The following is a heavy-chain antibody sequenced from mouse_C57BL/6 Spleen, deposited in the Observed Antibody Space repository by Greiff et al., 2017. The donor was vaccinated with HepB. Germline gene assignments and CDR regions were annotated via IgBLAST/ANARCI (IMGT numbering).Heavy chain of an antibody. Sequence: QVQLQQSGAELVRPGASVTLSCKASGYTFTDYEMHWVKQTPVHGLEWIGAIDPETGGTAYKQKFKGKAILTADKSSSTAYMELRSLTSEDSAVYYCTRKDYYGEDYWGQGTTLTVSS. J-gene: IGHJ2*01. V-gene: IGHV1-15*01. CDR2: IDPETGGT. D-gene: IGHD1-1*01. CDR3: TRKDYYGEDY. CDR1: GYTFTDYE.